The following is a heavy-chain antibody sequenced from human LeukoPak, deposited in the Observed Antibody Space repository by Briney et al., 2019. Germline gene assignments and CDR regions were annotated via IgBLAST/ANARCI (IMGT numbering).Heavy chain of an antibody. CDR3: ARGQVSTVVRGHYYGMDV. Sequence: PSETLSLTCAVYGGSFSGYYWSWIRQPPGKGLEWIGEINHSGSTNYNPSLKSRVTISVDTSKNQFSLKLSSVTAADTAVYYCARGQVSTVVRGHYYGMDVWGQGTTVTVSS. V-gene: IGHV4-34*01. CDR2: INHSGST. J-gene: IGHJ6*02. D-gene: IGHD4-23*01. CDR1: GGSFSGYY.